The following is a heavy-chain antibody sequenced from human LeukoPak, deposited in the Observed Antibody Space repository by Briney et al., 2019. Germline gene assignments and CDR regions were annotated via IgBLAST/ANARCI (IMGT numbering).Heavy chain of an antibody. D-gene: IGHD5-18*01. J-gene: IGHJ6*03. Sequence: ASVKVSCKASGYTFTSYDINWVRQATGQGLEWMGWISAYNGNTNYAQKLQGRVTMTTDTSTSTAYMELSSLRSEDTAVYYCARERIQLWRPHGDNYYYYYMDVWGKGTTVTVSS. V-gene: IGHV1-18*01. CDR2: ISAYNGNT. CDR3: ARERIQLWRPHGDNYYYYYMDV. CDR1: GYTFTSYD.